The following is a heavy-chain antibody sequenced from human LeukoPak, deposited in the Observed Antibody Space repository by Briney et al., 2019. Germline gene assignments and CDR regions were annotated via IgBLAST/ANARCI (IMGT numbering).Heavy chain of an antibody. Sequence: PGGSLRLSCAASGFTFSDYYMSWVRQAPGKGLEWVSYISSSGSTIYYADSVKGRFTISRDNSKNTLYLQMDSLRPEDTAVYYCTREWVAAADYWGQGTLVTVSS. CDR1: GFTFSDYY. J-gene: IGHJ4*02. D-gene: IGHD6-13*01. CDR2: ISSSGSTI. CDR3: TREWVAAADY. V-gene: IGHV3-11*04.